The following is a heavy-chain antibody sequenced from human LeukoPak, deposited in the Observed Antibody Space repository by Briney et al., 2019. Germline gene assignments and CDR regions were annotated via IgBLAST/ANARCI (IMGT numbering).Heavy chain of an antibody. Sequence: GGSLRLSCAASGFTFSTYNMNWVRQAPGKGLEWVSYISSSSSVLYYSDSVKGRFTISRDNAKNSLYLQMNSLRAEDTAVYYCTLSLRTPGNYWGQGTLVTVSP. CDR3: TLSLRTPGNY. V-gene: IGHV3-48*01. J-gene: IGHJ4*02. CDR1: GFTFSTYN. CDR2: ISSSSSVL. D-gene: IGHD2/OR15-2a*01.